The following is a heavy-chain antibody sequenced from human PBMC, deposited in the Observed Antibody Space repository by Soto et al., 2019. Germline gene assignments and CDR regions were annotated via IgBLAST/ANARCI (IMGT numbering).Heavy chain of an antibody. Sequence: QVQLQESGPGLVKPSGTLSLTCAVSGGSISGSKWWSWVRQTPGKGLEWIGEIYNDGSTNYNPSLKSRVTISVDKSKIQFSLKRSSVTAADTAMYYCARQGGGWFDPWGQGTLVTVSS. CDR2: IYNDGST. D-gene: IGHD3-10*01. CDR1: GGSISGSKW. J-gene: IGHJ5*02. V-gene: IGHV4-4*02. CDR3: ARQGGGWFDP.